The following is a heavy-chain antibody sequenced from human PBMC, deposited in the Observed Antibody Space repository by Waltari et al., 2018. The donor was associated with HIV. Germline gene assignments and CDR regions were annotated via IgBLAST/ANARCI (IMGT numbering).Heavy chain of an antibody. CDR2: IYTSGST. CDR1: GGSISSVSNY. V-gene: IGHV4-61*02. Sequence: QVQLQESGPGLVKPSQTLSPTCRVSGGSISSVSNYWSGIRQPAGKGLEGIGRIYTSGSTNYNPSLKSRVSISVDTSKNQFSLKLSSVTAADTAVYYCASQYSYGLRPNFFDYWGQGTLVTVSS. CDR3: ASQYSYGLRPNFFDY. J-gene: IGHJ4*02. D-gene: IGHD5-18*01.